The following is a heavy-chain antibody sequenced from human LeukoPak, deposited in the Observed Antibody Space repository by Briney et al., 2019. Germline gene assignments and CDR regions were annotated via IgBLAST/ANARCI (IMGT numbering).Heavy chain of an antibody. J-gene: IGHJ4*02. CDR2: INHGGST. Sequence: SETLSLTCAVYGGSFSGYYWSWIRQPPGKGLEWIGEINHGGSTNYNPSLKSRVTTSVDTSKNQFSLKLNSVTAADTAVYYCARGAGSNTHYFDYWGQGTLVTVSS. CDR1: GGSFSGYY. V-gene: IGHV4-34*01. D-gene: IGHD4-11*01. CDR3: ARGAGSNTHYFDY.